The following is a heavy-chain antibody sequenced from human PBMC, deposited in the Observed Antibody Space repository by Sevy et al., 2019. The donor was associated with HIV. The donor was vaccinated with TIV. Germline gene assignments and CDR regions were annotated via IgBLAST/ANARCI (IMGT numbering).Heavy chain of an antibody. V-gene: IGHV3-30*18. Sequence: GGSLRLSCAASGFTFSSYGMHWVRQAPGKGLEWLAVISYDGSNKYYADSVKGRFTISRDNSKNTLYLQMNSLRAEDTAVYYCAKDPPVVVAATKDAFDIWGQGTMVTVSS. D-gene: IGHD2-15*01. CDR2: ISYDGSNK. J-gene: IGHJ3*02. CDR3: AKDPPVVVAATKDAFDI. CDR1: GFTFSSYG.